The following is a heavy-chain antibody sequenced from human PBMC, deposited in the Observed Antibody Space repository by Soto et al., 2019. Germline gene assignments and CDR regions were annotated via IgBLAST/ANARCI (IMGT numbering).Heavy chain of an antibody. CDR3: AKEQLLRSGESYYGMDV. D-gene: IGHD3-10*01. Sequence: PGGSLRLSCAASGFTFDSYGMHWVRQAPGKGLEWVAVMSYDGTNKYYADSVKGRFTISRDNSKNTLYLQMNSLRAEDTAVYHCAKEQLLRSGESYYGMDVWGQGTKVTVYS. CDR1: GFTFDSYG. V-gene: IGHV3-30*18. J-gene: IGHJ6*02. CDR2: MSYDGTNK.